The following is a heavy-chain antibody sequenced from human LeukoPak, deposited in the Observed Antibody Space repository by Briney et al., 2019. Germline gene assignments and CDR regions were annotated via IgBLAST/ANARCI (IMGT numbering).Heavy chain of an antibody. V-gene: IGHV4-59*01. D-gene: IGHD1-14*01. Sequence: SETLSLTCTVSGGSINNYCWYWMRQPPGKGLEFIAYSYYSGNANYNPSLESRVTISVDTSMNQFSLKLTSVTAADTAVYYCAKGGPEASAGLSWFDPWGQGTLVTVSS. CDR3: AKGGPEASAGLSWFDP. CDR1: GGSINNYC. CDR2: SYYSGNA. J-gene: IGHJ5*02.